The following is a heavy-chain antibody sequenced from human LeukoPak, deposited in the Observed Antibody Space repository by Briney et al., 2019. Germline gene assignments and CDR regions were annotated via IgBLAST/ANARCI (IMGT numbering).Heavy chain of an antibody. Sequence: SETLSLTCAAYGGSFSGYYWSWIRQPPGKGLEWIGEINHSGSTNYNPSLKSRVTISVDTSKNQFSLKLSSVTAADTAVYYCARAGVGATNYYGMDVWGQGTTVTVSS. D-gene: IGHD1-26*01. J-gene: IGHJ6*02. CDR2: INHSGST. CDR1: GGSFSGYY. CDR3: ARAGVGATNYYGMDV. V-gene: IGHV4-34*01.